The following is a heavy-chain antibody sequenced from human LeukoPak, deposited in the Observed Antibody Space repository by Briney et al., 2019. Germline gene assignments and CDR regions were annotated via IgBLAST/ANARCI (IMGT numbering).Heavy chain of an antibody. CDR2: IHPNSGAT. D-gene: IGHD6-6*01. CDR3: ARDLDASSSLDY. J-gene: IGHJ4*02. CDR1: GYTFTAYY. V-gene: IGHV1-2*02. Sequence: ASVKVSCKASGYTFTAYYMHWVRQAPGQGLEWMGWIHPNSGATNYAQKFQGRVTMTRDTSISTAYMVLYSLTSDDTAVYSCARDLDASSSLDYWGQGTLVTVSS.